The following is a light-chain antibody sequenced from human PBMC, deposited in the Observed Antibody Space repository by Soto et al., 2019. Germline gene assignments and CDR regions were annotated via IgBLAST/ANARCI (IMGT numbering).Light chain of an antibody. CDR1: QSVSSSY. V-gene: IGKV3-20*01. CDR2: GAS. Sequence: EIVLTQSPGTLSLSPGERATLSCRASQSVSSSYLAWYQQKPGQAPRLLIYGASSRATGIPDRFSGSGSGTDFTLTISRLEPEDFAGDYCQQYGSSPPWTFGQGTKVEIK. CDR3: QQYGSSPPWT. J-gene: IGKJ1*01.